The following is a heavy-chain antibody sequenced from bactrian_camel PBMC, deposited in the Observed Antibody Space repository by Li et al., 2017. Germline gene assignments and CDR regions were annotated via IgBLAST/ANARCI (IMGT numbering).Heavy chain of an antibody. V-gene: IGHV3S40*01. J-gene: IGHJ4*01. CDR3: AAASFQPTMGCIGMDRYNN. Sequence: VQLVESGGGLVQPGGSLRLSCAASGFTFSTYDMSWVRQAPGKGLGWVSTIKSGDGSTYYAESVKGRFTISRDKDKNIVYLEMTNLKPEDAAMYYCAAASFQPTMGCIGMDRYNNWGQGTQVTVS. CDR1: GFTFSTYD. CDR2: IKSGDGST. D-gene: IGHD5*01.